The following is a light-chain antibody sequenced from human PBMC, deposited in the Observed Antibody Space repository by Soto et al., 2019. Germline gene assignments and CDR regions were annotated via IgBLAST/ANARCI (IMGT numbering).Light chain of an antibody. CDR1: SSDVGGYNY. CDR2: EVT. J-gene: IGLJ2*01. Sequence: QSALTQPASASGSPGQSITISCTGTSSDVGGYNYVSWYQQHPGKAPKLMIYEVTNRPSGVSNRFSGSRSGNTATLTISGLQAEDEADYYCISYTSSDTLVFGGGTKLTVL. V-gene: IGLV2-14*01. CDR3: ISYTSSDTLV.